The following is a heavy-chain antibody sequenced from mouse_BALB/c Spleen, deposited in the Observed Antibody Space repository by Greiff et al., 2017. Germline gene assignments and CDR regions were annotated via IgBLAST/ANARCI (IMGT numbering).Heavy chain of an antibody. D-gene: IGHD1-1*01. Sequence: KQPGSELVRPGASVKLSCKASGYTFTSYWMHWVKQRHGQGLEWIGNIYPGSGSTNYDEKFKSKGTLTVDPSSSTAYMHLSSLTSEDSAVYYCTRLHGSSYWYCDVWGAGTTVTVSS. V-gene: IGHV1S22*01. CDR2: IYPGSGST. J-gene: IGHJ1*01. CDR1: GYTFTSYW. CDR3: TRLHGSSYWYCDV.